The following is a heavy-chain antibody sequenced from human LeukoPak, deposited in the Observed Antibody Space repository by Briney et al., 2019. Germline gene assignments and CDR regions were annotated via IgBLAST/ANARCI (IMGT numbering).Heavy chain of an antibody. J-gene: IGHJ6*02. CDR1: GGSISSSSYF. Sequence: PSETLSLTCTVSGGSISSSSYFWGWIRQPPGKGLEWIGSIYYSGSTYYNPSLKSRVTISVDTSKNQFSLKLSSVTAADTAVYYCARLKLDIVVVPAAIRHSYYYGMDVWGQGTTVTVSS. CDR2: IYYSGST. D-gene: IGHD2-2*02. V-gene: IGHV4-39*01. CDR3: ARLKLDIVVVPAAIRHSYYYGMDV.